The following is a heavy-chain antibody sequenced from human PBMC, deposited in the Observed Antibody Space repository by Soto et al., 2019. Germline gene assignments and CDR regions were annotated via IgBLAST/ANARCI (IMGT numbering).Heavy chain of an antibody. CDR2: IKQDGSQK. J-gene: IGHJ4*02. V-gene: IGHV3-7*01. D-gene: IGHD4-17*01. CDR3: ARVLPTVTDY. CDR1: GFTFSTTW. Sequence: EVQLVESGGGLVQPGGSLRLSCVASGFTFSTTWMTWVRQAPGKGLEWVANIKQDGSQKYYIDSVKGRFTISRDNAKNSVYLQMNSLRDEDTAVYYCARVLPTVTDYWGQGTLVTVSS.